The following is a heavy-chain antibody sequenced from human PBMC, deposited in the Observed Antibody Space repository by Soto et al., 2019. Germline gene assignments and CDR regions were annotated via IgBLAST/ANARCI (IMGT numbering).Heavy chain of an antibody. CDR3: AKEGWRLPAARQNDFDY. CDR2: ISGSGGST. D-gene: IGHD2-2*01. CDR1: GFTFSSYA. J-gene: IGHJ4*02. V-gene: IGHV3-23*01. Sequence: GSLRLSCAASGFTFSSYAMSWVRQAPGKGLEWVSAISGSGGSTYYADSVKGRFTISRDNSKNTLYLQMNSLRAEDTAVYHCAKEGWRLPAARQNDFDYWGQGTLVTVSS.